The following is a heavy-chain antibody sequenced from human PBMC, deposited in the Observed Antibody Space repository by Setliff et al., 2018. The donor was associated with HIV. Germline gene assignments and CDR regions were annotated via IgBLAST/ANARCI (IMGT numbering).Heavy chain of an antibody. Sequence: SETLSLTCAVYGGSFSGYYWSWIRQPPGEGLEWIGEINHSGSTNYNPSLKSRVTISVDTSKNQFSLKLRSVTAADTAVYYCAQLGMVDDFDFWGQGTLVTVSS. CDR3: AQLGMVDDFDF. J-gene: IGHJ4*02. CDR1: GGSFSGYY. V-gene: IGHV4-34*01. CDR2: INHSGST. D-gene: IGHD1-1*01.